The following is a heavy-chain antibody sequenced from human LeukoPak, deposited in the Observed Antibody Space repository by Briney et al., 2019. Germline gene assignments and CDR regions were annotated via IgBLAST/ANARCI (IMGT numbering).Heavy chain of an antibody. CDR3: ARGHDSIKTFGEVIKSRTRWFDP. V-gene: IGHV4-38-2*02. D-gene: IGHD3-3*01. CDR1: GYSISSGYY. CDR2: IYYSGST. J-gene: IGHJ5*02. Sequence: PSETLSLTCTVSGYSISSGYYWGWIRQPPGKGLEWIGSIYYSGSTYYKPSLKSRVTISVDTSKNQFSLKLSSVTAADTAVYYCARGHDSIKTFGEVIKSRTRWFDPWGQGTLVTVSS.